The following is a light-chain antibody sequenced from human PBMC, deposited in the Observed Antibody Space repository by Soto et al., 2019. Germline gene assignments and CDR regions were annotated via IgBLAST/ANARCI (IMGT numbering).Light chain of an antibody. V-gene: IGKV1-5*03. J-gene: IGKJ1*01. CDR1: QSITGW. Sequence: DTQMTQSPSTLSASAGDRVTITCRASQSITGWLAWYQQKPGKAPKLLIYKASSLESGVPSRFSGSGSGTEFTVTISSLQPEDFATYYCQQFNSYPWTFGQGTKVDIK. CDR3: QQFNSYPWT. CDR2: KAS.